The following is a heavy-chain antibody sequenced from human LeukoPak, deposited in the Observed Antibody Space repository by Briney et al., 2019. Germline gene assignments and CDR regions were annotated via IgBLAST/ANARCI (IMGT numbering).Heavy chain of an antibody. CDR2: ISGSGGST. CDR3: ASGPTTRFYFDY. D-gene: IGHD2-15*01. CDR1: GFTFSSYA. V-gene: IGHV3-23*01. Sequence: PGGSLRLSCAASGFTFSSYAMSWVRQAPGKGLEWVSAISGSGGSTYYADSVKGRFTISRDNSKNTLYLQMTSLRAEDTAVYYCASGPTTRFYFDYWGQGTLVTVSS. J-gene: IGHJ4*02.